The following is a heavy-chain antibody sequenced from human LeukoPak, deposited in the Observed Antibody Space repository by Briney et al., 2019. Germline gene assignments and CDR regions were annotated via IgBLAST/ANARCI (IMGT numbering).Heavy chain of an antibody. J-gene: IGHJ4*02. CDR2: ISSRSSFI. Sequence: PGGSLRLSCAASGFTFSDYSMNWVRQAPGKGLEWVSSISSRSSFIYYADSVKGRFTISRDNAKNSLSLQMNSLRAEDTAVYYCAKKRITDEDRGNYLDYWGQGTLVTVSS. CDR3: AKKRITDEDRGNYLDY. V-gene: IGHV3-21*01. CDR1: GFTFSDYS. D-gene: IGHD1-14*01.